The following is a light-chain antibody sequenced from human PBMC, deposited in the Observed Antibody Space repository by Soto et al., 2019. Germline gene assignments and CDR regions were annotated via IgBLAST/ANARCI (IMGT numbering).Light chain of an antibody. V-gene: IGKV3-15*01. J-gene: IGKJ5*01. CDR3: QQYDNWPIT. CDR2: GAS. Sequence: ERVIMQSPATLSVSPGERATLSCRASQSVSSNLAWYQQKPGQAPRLFIYGASTRASAIPPRFSGSGSGTEFTLTISSLQSEDFAIYYCQQYDNWPITFGQGTRLEIK. CDR1: QSVSSN.